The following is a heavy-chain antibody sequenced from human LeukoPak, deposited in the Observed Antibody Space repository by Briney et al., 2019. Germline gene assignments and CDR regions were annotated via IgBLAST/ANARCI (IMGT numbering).Heavy chain of an antibody. Sequence: PGGSLRLSCAASGFTFSSYGMSWVRQAPGKGLEWVSAISGSGGSTYYADSVKGRFTISRDNSKNTLYLQMNSLRAEDTAVYYCAKWDTAMTSFYYYYMDVWGKGTTVTISS. J-gene: IGHJ6*03. CDR1: GFTFSSYG. D-gene: IGHD5-18*01. CDR3: AKWDTAMTSFYYYYMDV. V-gene: IGHV3-23*01. CDR2: ISGSGGST.